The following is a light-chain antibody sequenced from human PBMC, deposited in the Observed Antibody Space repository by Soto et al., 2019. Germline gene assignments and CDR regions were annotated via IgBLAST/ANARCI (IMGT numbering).Light chain of an antibody. CDR1: QSISNY. CDR3: QQSYSTPRT. J-gene: IGKJ2*01. V-gene: IGKV1-39*01. Sequence: DIQMTQSPSSLSASVGDRVTITCRASQSISNYLNWYQQKPGKAPNLLIYAASSLQSGVPSRFSGSGSGTDFTLTTSTLQPEDFATYYCQQSYSTPRTFGQGTKLEIK. CDR2: AAS.